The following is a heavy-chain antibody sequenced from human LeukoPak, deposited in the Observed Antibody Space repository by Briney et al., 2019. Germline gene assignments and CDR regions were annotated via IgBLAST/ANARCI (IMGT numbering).Heavy chain of an antibody. D-gene: IGHD2-2*01. Sequence: GGSLRLSCAASGFTFSSYAMHWVRQAPGKGLEYVSAISSNGGSTYYANSVKGRFTISRDNSKNTLYLQMGSLRAEDMAVYYCARSPFIVVVPAPLVDIWGQGTMVTVSS. J-gene: IGHJ3*02. CDR1: GFTFSSYA. V-gene: IGHV3-64*01. CDR3: ARSPFIVVVPAPLVDI. CDR2: ISSNGGST.